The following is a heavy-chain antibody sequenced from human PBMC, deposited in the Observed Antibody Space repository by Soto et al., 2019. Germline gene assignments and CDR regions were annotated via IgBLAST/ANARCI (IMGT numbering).Heavy chain of an antibody. CDR3: ARPIRPYCGGDCYSGLAAFDI. Sequence: GGSLRLSCAASGFTFSSYWMSWVRQAPGKGLEWVANIKQDGSEKYYVDSVKGRFTISRDNAKNSLYLQMNSLRAEDTAVYYCARPIRPYCGGDCYSGLAAFDIWGQGTMVTVSS. D-gene: IGHD2-21*02. CDR2: IKQDGSEK. V-gene: IGHV3-7*01. CDR1: GFTFSSYW. J-gene: IGHJ3*02.